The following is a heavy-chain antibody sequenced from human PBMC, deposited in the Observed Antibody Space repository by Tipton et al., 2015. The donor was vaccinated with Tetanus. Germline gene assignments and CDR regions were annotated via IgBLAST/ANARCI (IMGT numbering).Heavy chain of an antibody. J-gene: IGHJ4*02. CDR1: GFIVSSHY. V-gene: IGHV3-53*01. Sequence: VQLVQSGGGLIQPGGSLRLSCVASGFIVSSHYMSWVRQAPGKGLEWVSVMYSGGDTYYVDSVKGRFSISRDNAKNTLYLQMNSLRVEDTAVYYCVRDGGSSGWLAYWCQGTLVTVSS. D-gene: IGHD6-19*01. CDR2: MYSGGDT. CDR3: VRDGGSSGWLAY.